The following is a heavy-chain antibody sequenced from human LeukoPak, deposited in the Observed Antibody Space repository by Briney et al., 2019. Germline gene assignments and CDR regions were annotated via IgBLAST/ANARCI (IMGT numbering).Heavy chain of an antibody. CDR1: GFTFSSYW. Sequence: PGGSLRLSCVASGFTFSSYWMNWVHQAPGKGLEWVANIKQDGSEKYYVDSVKGRFTISRDNAKNSLYLQMNSLRAEDTAIYYCVGGSGYWGQGTLVTVSS. D-gene: IGHD5-12*01. J-gene: IGHJ4*02. CDR3: VGGSGY. CDR2: IKQDGSEK. V-gene: IGHV3-7*01.